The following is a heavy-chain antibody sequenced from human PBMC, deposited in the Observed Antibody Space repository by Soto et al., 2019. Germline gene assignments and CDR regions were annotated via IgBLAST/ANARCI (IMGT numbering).Heavy chain of an antibody. D-gene: IGHD6-13*01. CDR2: IDPSGGST. CDR3: ARGLGAAAGAQYGY. J-gene: IGHJ4*02. V-gene: IGHV1-46*01. Sequence: QVQLVQSGAEVKKPGASVKVSCKASGYTFTSYYMHWVRQAPGQGLEWMGIIDPSGGSTSYAQKFQGRVTMTRDTSTGTVYMELSSLRSGDTAVHYCARGLGAAAGAQYGYWGQGTLVTVSS. CDR1: GYTFTSYY.